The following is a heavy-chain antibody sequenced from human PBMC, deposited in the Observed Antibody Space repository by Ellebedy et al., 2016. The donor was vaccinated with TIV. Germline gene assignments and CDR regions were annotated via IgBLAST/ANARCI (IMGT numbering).Heavy chain of an antibody. CDR1: GGSISSSNW. D-gene: IGHD2-15*01. J-gene: IGHJ4*02. CDR3: ARLDCSGGSCYSGY. V-gene: IGHV4-39*01. CDR2: IYYSGST. Sequence: SETLSLXXAVSGGSISSSNWWSWVRQPPGKGLEWIGTIYYSGSTYYNPSLKSRVSISVDTSKNQFSLKLSSVTAADTAVYYCARLDCSGGSCYSGYWGQGTLVTVSS.